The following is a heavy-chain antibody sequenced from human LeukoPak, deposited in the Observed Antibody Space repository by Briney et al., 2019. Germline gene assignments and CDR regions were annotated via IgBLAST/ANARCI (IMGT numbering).Heavy chain of an antibody. CDR1: GFTFSSNG. D-gene: IGHD6-19*01. V-gene: IGHV3-30*18. J-gene: IGHJ4*02. CDR2: ISYDGSNK. CDR3: AKDQDPIAVAGTFDY. Sequence: GGSLRLSCAASGFTFSSNGIHWVRQAPGKGLEWVAVISYDGSNKYYVDSVKGRFTISRDNSKNTLYLQMNSLRAEDTAVYYCAKDQDPIAVAGTFDYWGQGTLVTVSS.